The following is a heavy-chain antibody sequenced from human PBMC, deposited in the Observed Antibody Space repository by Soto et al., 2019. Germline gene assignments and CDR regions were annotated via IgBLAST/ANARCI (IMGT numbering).Heavy chain of an antibody. V-gene: IGHV3-74*01. D-gene: IGHD6-13*01. J-gene: IGHJ5*02. CDR2: INSDGSRT. CDR3: ARVRVGSYNWFDP. CDR1: GFSFSSYW. Sequence: EVQLVESGGGLVQPGGSLRLSCAVSGFSFSSYWMHWVRQAPGKGLEWVSRINSDGSRTYYADSVKGRFTISRDNAKNALYLKMDSLRAEDTAVSYCARVRVGSYNWFDPWGQGTLVTVS.